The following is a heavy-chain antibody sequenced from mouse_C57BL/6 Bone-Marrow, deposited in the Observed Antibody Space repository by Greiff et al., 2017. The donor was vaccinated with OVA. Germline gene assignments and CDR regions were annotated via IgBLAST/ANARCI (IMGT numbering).Heavy chain of an antibody. V-gene: IGHV1-81*01. CDR3: ARKRAPGAMDY. CDR1: GYTFTSYG. J-gene: IGHJ4*01. Sequence: VMLVESGAELARPGASVKLSCKASGYTFTSYGISWVKQRNGQGLEWIGEIYPRSGNTYYNEKFKGKATLTADKSSSTAYMALRSLTSEDSAVYFCARKRAPGAMDYWGQGTSVTVSS. D-gene: IGHD3-3*01. CDR2: IYPRSGNT.